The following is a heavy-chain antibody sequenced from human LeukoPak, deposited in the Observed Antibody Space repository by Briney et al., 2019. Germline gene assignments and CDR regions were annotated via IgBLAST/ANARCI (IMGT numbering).Heavy chain of an antibody. J-gene: IGHJ4*02. Sequence: SETLSLTCTVSGGSISSYYWSWIRQPPGKGLEWIGYIYQSGTTNYNPSLKSRVTISVDRSKNQFSLKLSSVTAADTAVYYCARSSTGNYERWDYRGQGTLVTVSS. CDR1: GGSISSYY. V-gene: IGHV4-59*12. CDR2: IYQSGTT. D-gene: IGHD1-7*01. CDR3: ARSSTGNYERWDY.